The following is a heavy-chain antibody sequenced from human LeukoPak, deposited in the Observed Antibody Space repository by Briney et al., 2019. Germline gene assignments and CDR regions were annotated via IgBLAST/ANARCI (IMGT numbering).Heavy chain of an antibody. D-gene: IGHD5-18*01. Sequence: SETLSLTCTVSGGSFSSYYWSWIRQPSGKGLEWVGYIYYSGSTNYNPSLKSRVTITVDTSKNQFSLKLSSVTAADTAVYYCASGGYSYGLDYWGQGTLVTVSS. CDR3: ASGGYSYGLDY. V-gene: IGHV4-59*01. CDR1: GGSFSSYY. J-gene: IGHJ4*02. CDR2: IYYSGST.